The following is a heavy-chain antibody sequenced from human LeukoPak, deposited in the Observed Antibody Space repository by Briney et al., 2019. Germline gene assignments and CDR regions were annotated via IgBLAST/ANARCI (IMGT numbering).Heavy chain of an antibody. CDR1: GYTFTTHD. CDR3: VRTPPNWGFDY. D-gene: IGHD7-27*01. J-gene: IGHJ4*02. V-gene: IGHV1-8*01. Sequence: GASVKVSCKASGYTFTTHDINWVRQATGQGLEWLGWMSPNGGDTGYAQKFQGRVTMTSDSPISTAYMELSSLRSEDTAIYYCVRTPPNWGFDYWGQGTLVTVSS. CDR2: MSPNGGDT.